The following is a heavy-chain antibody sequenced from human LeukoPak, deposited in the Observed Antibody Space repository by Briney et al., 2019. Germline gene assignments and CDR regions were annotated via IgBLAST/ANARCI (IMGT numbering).Heavy chain of an antibody. D-gene: IGHD3-22*01. CDR2: IIPILGTA. J-gene: IGHJ3*02. V-gene: IGHV1-69*13. CDR1: GGTFSSYA. CDR3: ARGSLSYYDSSGYYSHAFDI. Sequence: ASVNVSCKASGGTFSSYAISWVRQAPGQGLEWMGGIIPILGTANYAQKFQGRVTITADESTSTAYMELSSLRSEDTAVYYCARGSLSYYDSSGYYSHAFDIWGQGTMVTVSS.